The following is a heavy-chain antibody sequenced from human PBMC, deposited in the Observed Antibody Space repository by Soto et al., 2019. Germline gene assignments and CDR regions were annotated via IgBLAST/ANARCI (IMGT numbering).Heavy chain of an antibody. D-gene: IGHD4-17*01. CDR3: GRPWVPTVAHAGLYNYYGMDV. Sequence: SVKVSCKASGGTFSSYAISWVRQAPGQGLEWMGGIIPIFGTANYAQKFQGRVTITADESTSTAYMELSSLRSEDTAVYYCGRPWVPTVAHAGLYNYYGMDVLGQGNTVTVSS. CDR1: GGTFSSYA. V-gene: IGHV1-69*13. J-gene: IGHJ6*02. CDR2: IIPIFGTA.